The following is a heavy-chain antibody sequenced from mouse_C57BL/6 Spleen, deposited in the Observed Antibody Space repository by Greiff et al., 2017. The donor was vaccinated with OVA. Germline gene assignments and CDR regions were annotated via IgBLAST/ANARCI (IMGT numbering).Heavy chain of an antibody. CDR2: ISNGGGST. V-gene: IGHV5-12*01. Sequence: EVMLVESGGGLVQPGGSLKLSCAASGFTFSDYYMYWVRQTPEKRLEWVAYISNGGGSTYYPDTVKGRFTISRDNAKNTLYLQMSRLKSEDTAMYYCARHHYGRGDFDVWGTGTTVTVSS. D-gene: IGHD1-1*01. CDR1: GFTFSDYY. J-gene: IGHJ1*03. CDR3: ARHHYGRGDFDV.